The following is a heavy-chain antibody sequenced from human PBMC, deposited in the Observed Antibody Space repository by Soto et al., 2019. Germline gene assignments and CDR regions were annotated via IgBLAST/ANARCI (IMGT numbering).Heavy chain of an antibody. Sequence: QVQLQESGPGLVKPSETLSLTCTVSGGSISSYYWSWIRQPPGKGLEWIGYIYYSGSTNYNPSLKGRVTISVDTSKNHFPLKLSCVTAADTAVYYCARRKTGGSKVATNFDYWGQGNLVTVSS. J-gene: IGHJ4*02. CDR2: IYYSGST. V-gene: IGHV4-59*08. CDR1: GGSISSYY. D-gene: IGHD5-12*01. CDR3: ARRKTGGSKVATNFDY.